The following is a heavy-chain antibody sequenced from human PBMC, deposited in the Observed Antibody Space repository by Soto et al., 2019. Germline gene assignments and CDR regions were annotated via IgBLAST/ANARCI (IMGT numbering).Heavy chain of an antibody. CDR3: VRTSLVVAAATREDS. Sequence: GGSLRLSCAASGFTFSSYWMHWVRQAPGKGLVWVSRINSDGSSTSYADSVKGRFTISRDNAKNTLYLQMNSLRAEDTAVYYCVRTSLVVAAATREDSWGQGTLVTVSS. CDR2: INSDGSST. D-gene: IGHD2-15*01. CDR1: GFTFSSYW. V-gene: IGHV3-74*01. J-gene: IGHJ4*02.